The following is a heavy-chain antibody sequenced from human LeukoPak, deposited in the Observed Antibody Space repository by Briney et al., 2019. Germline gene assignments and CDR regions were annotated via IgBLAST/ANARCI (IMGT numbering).Heavy chain of an antibody. V-gene: IGHV3-30*18. CDR1: GFTFSSYG. Sequence: PGGSLRLSCAASGFTFSSYGMHWVRQAPGKGLEWVAVISYDGSNKYYADSVKGRFTISRDNSKNTLYLQMNSLRAEDTAVYYCAKVPHRGYFDWLLHYWGQGTLVTVSS. CDR2: ISYDGSNK. J-gene: IGHJ4*02. D-gene: IGHD3-9*01. CDR3: AKVPHRGYFDWLLHY.